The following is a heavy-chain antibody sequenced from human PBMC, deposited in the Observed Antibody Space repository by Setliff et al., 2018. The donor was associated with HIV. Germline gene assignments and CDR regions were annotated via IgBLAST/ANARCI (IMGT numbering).Heavy chain of an antibody. CDR1: GDSITRYY. Sequence: SCTISGDSITRYYWSWIRQSPGKGLEWLGYISYSGGSNYDPSLNSRVTMSVDTSKNQFSLRLTSVTAADTAMYHCARDRSSGWSKDWFDTWGQGILVTVSS. V-gene: IGHV4-59*12. D-gene: IGHD6-19*01. J-gene: IGHJ5*02. CDR2: ISYSGGS. CDR3: ARDRSSGWSKDWFDT.